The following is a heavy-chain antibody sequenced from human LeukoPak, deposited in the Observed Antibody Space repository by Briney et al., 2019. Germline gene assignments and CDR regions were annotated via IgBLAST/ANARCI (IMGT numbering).Heavy chain of an antibody. CDR2: IIPIFGTA. Sequence: SVKVSCKASGGTFSSYAISWVRQAPGQGLEWMGRIIPIFGTANYAQKFQGRVTITTDESTSTAYTELGSLRSEDTAVYYCARILTGDLDYWGQGTLVTVSS. CDR1: GGTFSSYA. CDR3: ARILTGDLDY. D-gene: IGHD7-27*01. J-gene: IGHJ4*02. V-gene: IGHV1-69*05.